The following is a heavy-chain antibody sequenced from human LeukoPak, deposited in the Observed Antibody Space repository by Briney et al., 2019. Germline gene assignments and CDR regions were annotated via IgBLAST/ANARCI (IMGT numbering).Heavy chain of an antibody. J-gene: IGHJ3*02. D-gene: IGHD2-2*01. V-gene: IGHV3-72*01. CDR2: TRNKANSYST. Sequence: AGGSLRLSCAASGFTFSEHYMDWVRQTPGKGLEWIGRTRNKANSYSTEYAASVKGRFTISRDESKNSLYLQMNSLRAEDTAVYYCAKDRRYCSSTSCYDAYDAFDIWGQGTMVTVSS. CDR3: AKDRRYCSSTSCYDAYDAFDI. CDR1: GFTFSEHY.